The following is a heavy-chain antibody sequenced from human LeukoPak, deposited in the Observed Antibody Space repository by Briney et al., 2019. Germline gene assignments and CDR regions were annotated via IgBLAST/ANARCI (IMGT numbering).Heavy chain of an antibody. V-gene: IGHV4-34*01. D-gene: IGHD4-23*01. CDR1: GGSFSGYY. Sequence: SETLSLTCAVYGGSFSGYYWSWIRQPPGKGLEWIGEINHSGSTNYNPSLKSRVTISVDTSKNQFSLKLSSVTAADTAVYYCARDLVSYYYYYGMDVWGQGTTVTVSS. J-gene: IGHJ6*02. CDR3: ARDLVSYYYYYGMDV. CDR2: INHSGST.